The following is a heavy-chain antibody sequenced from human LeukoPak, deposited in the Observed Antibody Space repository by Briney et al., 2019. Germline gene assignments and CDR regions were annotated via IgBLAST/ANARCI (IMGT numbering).Heavy chain of an antibody. CDR2: IIPILGIA. D-gene: IGHD3/OR15-3a*01. CDR3: ARDPSAGLRTGDYYYYYGMDV. V-gene: IGHV1-69*10. Sequence: ASVKVSCKASGGTFSSYAISWVRQAPGQGLEWMGGIIPILGIANYAQKFQGRVTITADKSTSTAYMELSSLRSEDTAVYYCARDPSAGLRTGDYYYYYGMDVWGQGTTVTVSS. J-gene: IGHJ6*02. CDR1: GGTFSSYA.